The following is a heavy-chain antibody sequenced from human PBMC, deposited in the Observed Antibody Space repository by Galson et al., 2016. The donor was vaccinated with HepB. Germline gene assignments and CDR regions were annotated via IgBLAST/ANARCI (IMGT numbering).Heavy chain of an antibody. CDR3: ARVRILVGLRDVFDI. CDR1: GGSISSTSYY. CDR2: INHSGST. Sequence: SETLSLTCTVSGGSISSTSYYWGWIRQPPGKGLEWIGEINHSGSTNYNPTLQSRVTTSVDTSKNQFSLNLRSVTAADTALYYCARVRILVGLRDVFDIWGQGTMVTVSS. J-gene: IGHJ3*02. D-gene: IGHD3-22*01. V-gene: IGHV4-39*07.